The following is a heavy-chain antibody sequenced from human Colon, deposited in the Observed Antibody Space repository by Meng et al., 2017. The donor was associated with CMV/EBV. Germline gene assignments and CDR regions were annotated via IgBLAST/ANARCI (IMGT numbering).Heavy chain of an antibody. CDR3: ARDWASGYDYYYYGMDV. Sequence: ASVKVSCKASGYSFTRFSISWVRQAPGQGLEWMGWISPYNGDTNYAQKFQGRVTMSTDISTSTAYMELRSLRSDDTAVYYCARDWASGYDYYYYGMDVWGQGTTVTVSS. V-gene: IGHV1-18*04. D-gene: IGHD5-12*01. CDR2: ISPYNGDT. J-gene: IGHJ6*02. CDR1: GYSFTRFS.